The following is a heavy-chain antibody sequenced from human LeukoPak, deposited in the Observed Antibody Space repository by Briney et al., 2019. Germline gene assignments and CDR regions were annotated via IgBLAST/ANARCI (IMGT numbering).Heavy chain of an antibody. V-gene: IGHV3-23*01. CDR3: AKEYYDSSGYYYGYVQH. D-gene: IGHD3-22*01. J-gene: IGHJ1*01. CDR1: GFTFSSYA. CDR2: ISGSGGST. Sequence: GGSLRLSCAASGFTFSSYAMSWVSQAQGKGLEWVSAISGSGGSTYYADSVKGRFTISRDNSKNTPYLQMNSLRAEDTAVYYCAKEYYDSSGYYYGYVQHWGQGALFTVSS.